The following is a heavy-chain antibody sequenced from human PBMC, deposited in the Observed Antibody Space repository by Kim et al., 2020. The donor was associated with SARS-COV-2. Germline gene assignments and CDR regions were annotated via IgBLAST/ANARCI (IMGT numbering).Heavy chain of an antibody. CDR1: GGSVNSGTYY. D-gene: IGHD2-15*01. CDR3: AGGRGSCAICCGD. J-gene: IGHJ1*01. V-gene: IGHV4-61*01. Sequence: SETLSLTCTVSGGSVNSGTYYWSWIRPSPGKGLEWIGHIYYSGSSNYNLALTGPVTISTATTDNQFFLNLTSVTAAATAYYSCAGGRGSCAICCGDWG. CDR2: IYYSGSS.